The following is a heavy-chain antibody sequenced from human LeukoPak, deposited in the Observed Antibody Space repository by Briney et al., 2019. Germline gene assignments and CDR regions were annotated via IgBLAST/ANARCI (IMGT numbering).Heavy chain of an antibody. Sequence: GGSLRLSCAASGFTVSSNYMSWVRQAPGKGLEWVSVIYSGGSTYYADSVKGRFTISRDNSKNTLYPQMNSLRAEDTAVHYCAAGYCSGGSCYGARNWFDPWGQGTLVTVSS. V-gene: IGHV3-66*02. CDR1: GFTVSSNY. CDR2: IYSGGST. J-gene: IGHJ5*02. D-gene: IGHD2-15*01. CDR3: AAGYCSGGSCYGARNWFDP.